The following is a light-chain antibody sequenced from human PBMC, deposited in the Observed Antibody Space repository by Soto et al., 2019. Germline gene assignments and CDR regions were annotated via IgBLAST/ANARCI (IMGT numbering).Light chain of an antibody. Sequence: QSVLTQSSSASASLGSSVKLTCTLSSGHSSYIIAWHQQQPGKAPRYLMKLEAGGSYNKGSGVPDRFSGSSSGADRYLTISNLQIEDEADYYFETWDSNILVFGGGTKLTVL. V-gene: IGLV4-60*02. CDR1: SGHSSYI. CDR3: ETWDSNILV. J-gene: IGLJ2*01. CDR2: LEAGGSY.